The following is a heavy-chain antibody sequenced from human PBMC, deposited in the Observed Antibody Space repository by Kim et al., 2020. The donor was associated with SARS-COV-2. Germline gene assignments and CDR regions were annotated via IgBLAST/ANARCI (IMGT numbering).Heavy chain of an antibody. V-gene: IGHV1-18*01. CDR3: ARGGASDRYGLDV. Sequence: ASVKVSCKASGYTFTNYGFTWVRQAPGQGLEWMGWISGYNAKTNYAQNLQGRVTMTTDTSTSTVYMELRCLKSDDTAVYYCARGGASDRYGLDVWGQGTTVTVSS. CDR1: GYTFTNYG. J-gene: IGHJ6*02. D-gene: IGHD2-21*02. CDR2: ISGYNAKT.